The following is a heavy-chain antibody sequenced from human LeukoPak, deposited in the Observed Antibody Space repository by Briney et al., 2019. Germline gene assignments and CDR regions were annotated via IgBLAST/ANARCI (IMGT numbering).Heavy chain of an antibody. J-gene: IGHJ4*02. Sequence: GGTLRLSCAASGFTFSSYGMSWVRQAPGKGLEWVSYISSSGSTIYYADSVKGRFTISRDNAKNSLYLQMNSLRAEDTAVYYCARVIRLHYDYWGQGTLVTVSS. CDR2: ISSSGSTI. CDR1: GFTFSSYG. D-gene: IGHD3-16*02. V-gene: IGHV3-48*04. CDR3: ARVIRLHYDY.